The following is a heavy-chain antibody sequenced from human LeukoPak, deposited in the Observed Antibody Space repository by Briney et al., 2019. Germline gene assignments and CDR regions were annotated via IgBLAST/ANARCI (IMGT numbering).Heavy chain of an antibody. D-gene: IGHD5-12*01. CDR3: ARRAARGGYVGYDY. V-gene: IGHV1-2*02. CDR1: GYTFTGYY. Sequence: GASVKVSCKASGYTFTGYYMHWVRQAPGQGLEWMGWINPNSGGTNYAQKFQGRVTMTRDTSISTAYMELSRVRSDDTAVYYCARRAARGGYVGYDYWGQGTLVTVSS. J-gene: IGHJ4*02. CDR2: INPNSGGT.